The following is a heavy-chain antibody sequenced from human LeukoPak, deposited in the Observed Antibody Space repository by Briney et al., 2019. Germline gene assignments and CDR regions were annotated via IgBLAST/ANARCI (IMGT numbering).Heavy chain of an antibody. D-gene: IGHD6-19*01. CDR2: INGRGDSR. J-gene: IGHJ4*02. CDR3: VKETNSGWYDY. CDR1: GFAFSTHV. Sequence: PGGSLRLSCAASGFAFSTHVMDWVRQAPGRGLEWVSGINGRGDSRHYADSVRGRFTISRDNSNNTLQLQMNSLRVEDTAVYYCVKETNSGWYDYWGQGRMVSVS. V-gene: IGHV3-23*01.